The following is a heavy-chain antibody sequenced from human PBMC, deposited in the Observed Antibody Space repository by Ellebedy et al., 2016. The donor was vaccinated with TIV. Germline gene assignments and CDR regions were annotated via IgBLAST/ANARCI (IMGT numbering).Heavy chain of an antibody. CDR2: ISTYNGNT. V-gene: IGHV1-18*04. J-gene: IGHJ6*02. CDR1: GYTFTNYG. D-gene: IGHD3-16*02. Sequence: AASVKVSCKASGYTFTNYGISWVRQAPGQGLEWMGWISTYNGNTNYAQRFQGRVTMTTETSTSTVHMELGSLSSEDTALYYCARAPLSGVFYGMDVWGQGTTVTVSS. CDR3: ARAPLSGVFYGMDV.